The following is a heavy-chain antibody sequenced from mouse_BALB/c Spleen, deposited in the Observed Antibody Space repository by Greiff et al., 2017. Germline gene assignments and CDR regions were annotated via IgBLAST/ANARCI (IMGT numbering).Heavy chain of an antibody. J-gene: IGHJ2*01. D-gene: IGHD2-4*01. V-gene: IGHV5-17*02. Sequence: EVKLMESGGGLVQPGGSRKLSCAASGFTFSSFGMHWVRQAPEKGLEWVAYISSGSSTIYYADTVKGRFTISRDNPKNTLFLQMTSLRSEDTAMYYCARGDYDSYYFDYWGQGTTLTVSS. CDR2: ISSGSSTI. CDR3: ARGDYDSYYFDY. CDR1: GFTFSSFG.